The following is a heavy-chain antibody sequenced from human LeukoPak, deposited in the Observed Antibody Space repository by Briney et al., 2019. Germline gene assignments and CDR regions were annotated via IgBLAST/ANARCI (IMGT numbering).Heavy chain of an antibody. V-gene: IGHV4-59*02. D-gene: IGHD4-23*01. CDR3: ARRGGNPLGAFDI. CDR2: VYYSGRT. Sequence: SETLSLTCTVSGASVSNYDWSWIRQPPGKGLGWIGYVYYSGRTTYNPSLESRVTISVDTSKNQFSLKLTSVTAADTAMYYCARRGGNPLGAFDIWGQGTMVTVSS. CDR1: GASVSNYD. J-gene: IGHJ3*02.